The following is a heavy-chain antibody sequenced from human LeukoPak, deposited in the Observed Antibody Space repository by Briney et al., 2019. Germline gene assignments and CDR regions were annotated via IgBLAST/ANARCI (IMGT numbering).Heavy chain of an antibody. J-gene: IGHJ4*02. CDR1: GFTFTAYA. Sequence: PGRPLSLSCVASGFTFTAYAMHWVRQAPGKGLEWVAVAPHEGGDNYYPDSVKGRFTISRDNGKNSLYLQMNSLRTEDTAVYFCVTGGDFYYAHWGQGTLVTVSS. CDR2: APHEGGDN. D-gene: IGHD2-21*01. V-gene: IGHV3-30*01. CDR3: VTGGDFYYAH.